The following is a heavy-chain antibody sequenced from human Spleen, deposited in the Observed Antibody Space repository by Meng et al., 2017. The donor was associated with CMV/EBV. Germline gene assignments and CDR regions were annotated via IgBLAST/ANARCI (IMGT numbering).Heavy chain of an antibody. CDR2: VSSTGGYI. D-gene: IGHD2-2*03. J-gene: IGHJ4*02. V-gene: IGHV3-21*01. CDR3: ARSGYCSSSTCYDY. Sequence: SWVRQAPGKGLEWVSSVSSTGGYIYYADSLKGRFTISRDNAKNSLYLQMNSLRAEDTAVYYCARSGYCSSSTCYDYWGQGTLVTVSS.